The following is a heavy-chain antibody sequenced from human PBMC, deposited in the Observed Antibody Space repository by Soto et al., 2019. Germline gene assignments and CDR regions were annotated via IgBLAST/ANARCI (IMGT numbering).Heavy chain of an antibody. J-gene: IGHJ4*02. CDR3: ARAFSGSYPNFDY. CDR1: GFIFRSYA. D-gene: IGHD1-26*01. CDR2: ITYDGANG. V-gene: IGHV3-30*09. Sequence: SXILSCLASGFIFRSYAMHGVRQAPGKGLEWVAVITYDGANGYYADSVRGRFAISRDNSKSTLFLQMNSLRPEDTAVYYCARAFSGSYPNFDYWGQGTLVTVYS.